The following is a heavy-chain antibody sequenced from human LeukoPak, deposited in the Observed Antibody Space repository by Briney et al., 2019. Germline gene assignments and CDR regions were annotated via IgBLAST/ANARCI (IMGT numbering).Heavy chain of an antibody. CDR2: FDPEDGET. CDR3: ATRWKLVPSFDY. CDR1: GYTLTELS. D-gene: IGHD4/OR15-4a*01. Sequence: ASVQVFCKVSGYTLTELSMHWMRQAPGKGLEWMGGFDPEDGETIYAQKFQGRVTMTEDTSTDTAYMELSSLRSEDTAVYYCATRWKLVPSFDYWGQGTLVTVSS. V-gene: IGHV1-24*01. J-gene: IGHJ4*02.